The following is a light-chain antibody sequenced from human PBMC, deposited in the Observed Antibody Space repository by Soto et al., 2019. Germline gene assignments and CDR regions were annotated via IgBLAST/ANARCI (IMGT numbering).Light chain of an antibody. Sequence: QSALTQPASVSGSPGQSITISCTGTSSDIGHYDYVSWYQQHPGKAPKLMIYHVTYRPSGVSNRYSGSKSGNSAPLTISWLQADDEADYYCCSLTTSHTYVFGSGTKVTVL. CDR2: HVT. J-gene: IGLJ1*01. CDR1: SSDIGHYDY. CDR3: CSLTTSHTYV. V-gene: IGLV2-14*03.